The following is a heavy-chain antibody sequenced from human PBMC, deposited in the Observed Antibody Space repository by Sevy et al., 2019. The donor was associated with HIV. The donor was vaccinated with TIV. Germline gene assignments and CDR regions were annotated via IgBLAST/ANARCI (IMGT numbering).Heavy chain of an antibody. D-gene: IGHD3-16*01. CDR1: GGSINRSSYY. J-gene: IGHJ4*02. CDR2: IHSGGNA. CDR3: ARQGGSCKSGPCCTFFDF. V-gene: IGHV4-39*01. Sequence: SETLSLTCTVSGGSINRSSYYWGWIRQPPGKGLEWIASIHSGGNAYYNPSLKSRVTVSVDTSKNQVSLKRTSVTAADTAVYYCARQGGSCKSGPCCTFFDFWGQGTLVTVSS.